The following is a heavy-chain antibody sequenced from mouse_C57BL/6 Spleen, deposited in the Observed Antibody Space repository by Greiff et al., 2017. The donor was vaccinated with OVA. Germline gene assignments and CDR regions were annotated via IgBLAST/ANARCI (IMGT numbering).Heavy chain of an antibody. CDR2: IYPGDGDT. CDR3: AREGLTVGFDY. Sequence: QVQLQQSGAELVKPGASVKISCKASGYAFSSYWMNWVKQRPGKGLEWIGQIYPGDGDTNYNGKFKGKATLTADKSSSTAYMQLSSLTSEDSAVYFCAREGLTVGFDYWGQGTTLTVSS. J-gene: IGHJ2*01. V-gene: IGHV1-80*01. CDR1: GYAFSSYW. D-gene: IGHD4-1*01.